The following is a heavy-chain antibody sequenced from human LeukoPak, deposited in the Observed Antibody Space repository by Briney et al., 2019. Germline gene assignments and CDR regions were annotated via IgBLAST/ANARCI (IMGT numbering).Heavy chain of an antibody. D-gene: IGHD3-10*01. CDR3: ARSLTPVLLWFGEYQGGWFDP. CDR2: MNPNSGNT. J-gene: IGHJ5*02. V-gene: IGHV1-8*03. Sequence: ASVKVSCKASGYTFTSYDINWVRQATGQGLEWMGWMNPNSGNTGYAQKFQGRVTITRNTSISTAYMELSSLRSEDTAVYYCARSLTPVLLWFGEYQGGWFDPWGQGTLVTVSS. CDR1: GYTFTSYD.